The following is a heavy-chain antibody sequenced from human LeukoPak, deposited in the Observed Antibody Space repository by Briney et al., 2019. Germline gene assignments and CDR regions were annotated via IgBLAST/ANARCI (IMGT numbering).Heavy chain of an antibody. CDR1: AFTFSNGW. CDR2: IKSKTDGRPI. J-gene: IGHJ6*03. V-gene: IGHV3-15*01. CDR3: ATSRVALYYYYCYMDV. Sequence: GGSLRLSCAASAFTFSNGWMSWVRQAPGKGLEWVGSIKSKTDGRPIDYGAPVKGRFTISRDDSKNTLYLQMNSLKTEDTAVYYCATSRVALYYYYCYMDVWGKGTTVTVSS.